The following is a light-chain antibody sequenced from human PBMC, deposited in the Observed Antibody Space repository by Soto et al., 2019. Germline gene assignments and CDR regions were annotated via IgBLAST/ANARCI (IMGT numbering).Light chain of an antibody. V-gene: IGKV3-15*01. CDR2: GAS. J-gene: IGKJ2*01. CDR1: QSVSSN. Sequence: EIVMTQSPATLSVSPGERATLSCRASQSVSSNLAWYQQKPGQAPRLIIDGASTRATGIPARFSGSGSGTEFTLTISSLQSEDFAVYYYQQYNNWPPYTFGQGTKLEIK. CDR3: QQYNNWPPYT.